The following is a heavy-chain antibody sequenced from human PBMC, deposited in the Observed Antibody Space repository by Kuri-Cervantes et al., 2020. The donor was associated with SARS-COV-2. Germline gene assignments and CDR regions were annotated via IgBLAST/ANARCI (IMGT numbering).Heavy chain of an antibody. CDR3: ARSRKTLSGYRYGPPDPFDI. CDR1: GYTFTGYY. J-gene: IGHJ3*02. Sequence: ASVKVSCKASGYTFTGYYMHWVRQAPGQGLEWMGIINPSGGSTSYAQKFQGRVTMTRDTSTSTAYMELSSLRSEDTAVYYCARSRKTLSGYRYGPPDPFDIWGQGTEVTVSS. D-gene: IGHD3-3*01. V-gene: IGHV1-46*01. CDR2: INPSGGST.